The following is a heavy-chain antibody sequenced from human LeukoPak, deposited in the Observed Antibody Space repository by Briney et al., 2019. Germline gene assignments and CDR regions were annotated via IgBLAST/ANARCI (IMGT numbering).Heavy chain of an antibody. CDR2: IYYSGST. Sequence: SETLSLTCTVSGGSISSYYWSWIRQPPGKGLEWIGYIYYSGSTNYNPSLKSRVTISVDTSKNQFSLKLSSVTAADTAVYYCARTSEYGYYDSSGYHSWFDPWGQGTLVTVSS. CDR3: ARTSEYGYYDSSGYHSWFDP. J-gene: IGHJ5*02. V-gene: IGHV4-59*01. CDR1: GGSISSYY. D-gene: IGHD3-22*01.